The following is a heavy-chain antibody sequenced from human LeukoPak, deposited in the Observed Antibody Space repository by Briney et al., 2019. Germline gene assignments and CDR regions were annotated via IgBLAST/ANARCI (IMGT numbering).Heavy chain of an antibody. CDR3: ARDCSSTSCYPIDY. J-gene: IGHJ4*02. CDR1: GFTFSSYW. D-gene: IGHD2-2*01. Sequence: PGGSLRLSCAASGFTFSSYWMSWVRQAPGKGLEWVANIKQDGSEKYYGDSVKGRFTISRDNAKNSLYLQMNSLRAEDTAVYYCARDCSSTSCYPIDYWGQGTLVTVSS. V-gene: IGHV3-7*01. CDR2: IKQDGSEK.